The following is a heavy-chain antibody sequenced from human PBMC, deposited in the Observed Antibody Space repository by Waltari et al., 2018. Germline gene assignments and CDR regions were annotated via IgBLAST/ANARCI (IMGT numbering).Heavy chain of an antibody. CDR3: TRDSGSPAS. Sequence: EVQLVESGGGLVQPGRSLRLSCTASGFTFGDYAMSWFRQAPGKGLEWVGFIRSKAYGGTTEHAASVKGRFTISRDDSKSIAYLQMNSLKTEDTAVYYCTRDSGSPASWGQGTLVTVSS. CDR2: IRSKAYGGTT. V-gene: IGHV3-49*03. J-gene: IGHJ4*02. CDR1: GFTFGDYA.